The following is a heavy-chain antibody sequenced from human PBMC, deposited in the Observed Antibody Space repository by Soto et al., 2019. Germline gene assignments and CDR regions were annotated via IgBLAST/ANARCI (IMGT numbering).Heavy chain of an antibody. Sequence: QVQLVESGGGVVQPGRSLRLSCAASGFMFPNFGMHWVRQAPGKGLEWLALITYEGSNTYYADAVKGRFTISRDNGKNTVSLQMDNLRTEDAAIYYCAKARGANNWANYYGLDVWGQGTTVTVS. CDR2: ITYEGSNT. J-gene: IGHJ6*02. CDR1: GFMFPNFG. V-gene: IGHV3-30*18. D-gene: IGHD1-1*01. CDR3: AKARGANNWANYYGLDV.